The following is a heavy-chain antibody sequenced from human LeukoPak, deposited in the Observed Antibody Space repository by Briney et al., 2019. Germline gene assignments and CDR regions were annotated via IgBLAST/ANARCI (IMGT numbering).Heavy chain of an antibody. CDR2: INWNGGST. J-gene: IGHJ6*03. D-gene: IGHD6-6*01. CDR3: ARVEYSSSSWGDYYYYYMDV. Sequence: GGSLRLSCAASGFTFYDYGMSWVRQAPGKGLEWVSGINWNGGSTGYADSVKGRFTISRDNAKNSLYLQMNSLRAEDTALYYCARVEYSSSSWGDYYYYYMDVWGKGTTVTVSS. V-gene: IGHV3-20*04. CDR1: GFTFYDYG.